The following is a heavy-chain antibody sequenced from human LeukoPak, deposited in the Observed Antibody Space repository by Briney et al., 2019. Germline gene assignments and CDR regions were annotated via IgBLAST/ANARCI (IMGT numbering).Heavy chain of an antibody. J-gene: IGHJ4*02. CDR2: INHSGST. CDR3: ARGNLAAAGKYYFDY. V-gene: IGHV4-34*01. Sequence: PSEILSLTCAVYGGSFSGYYWSWIRQPPGKGLEWIGEINHSGSTNYNPSLKSRVTISVDTSKNQFSLKLSSVTAADTAVYYCARGNLAAAGKYYFDYWGQGTLVTVSS. CDR1: GGSFSGYY. D-gene: IGHD6-13*01.